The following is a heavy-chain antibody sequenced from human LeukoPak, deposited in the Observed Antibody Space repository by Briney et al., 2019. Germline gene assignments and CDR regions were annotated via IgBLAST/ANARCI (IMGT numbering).Heavy chain of an antibody. Sequence: GGSLRLSCAASGFTFSSYGMHWVRQAPGKGLEWVAVISYDGSNKYYADSVKGRFTISRDNSKNTLYLQKNSLRAGDTAVYYCAKDGGYCSSTSCYTLYYFDYWGQGTLVTVSS. D-gene: IGHD2-2*02. J-gene: IGHJ4*02. CDR3: AKDGGYCSSTSCYTLYYFDY. CDR2: ISYDGSNK. CDR1: GFTFSSYG. V-gene: IGHV3-30*18.